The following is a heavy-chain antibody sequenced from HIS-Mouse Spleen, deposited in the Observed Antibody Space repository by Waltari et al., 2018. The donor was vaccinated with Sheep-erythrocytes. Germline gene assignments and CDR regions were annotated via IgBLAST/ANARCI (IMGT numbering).Heavy chain of an antibody. J-gene: IGHJ4*02. Sequence: EVQLVESGGGLLQSGWSLILSFPASEFRFAGLVWHAVREAPGKGLGGVSGISWNSGSIGYADSVKGRFTISRDNAKNSLYLQMNSLRAEDTALYYCAKDISRNIVVVPAAVGDYWGQGTLVTVSS. CDR2: ISWNSGSI. V-gene: IGHV3-9*01. CDR1: EFRFAGLV. D-gene: IGHD2-2*01. CDR3: AKDISRNIVVVPAAVGDY.